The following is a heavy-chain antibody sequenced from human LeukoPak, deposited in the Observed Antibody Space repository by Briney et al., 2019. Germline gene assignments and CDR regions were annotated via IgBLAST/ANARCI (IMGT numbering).Heavy chain of an antibody. Sequence: GGSLRLSCAASGFTFSSFWMTWVRQAPGKGLEWVANIKEDGSQKYYVDSVKGRFTISRDNAKNSLFLQTNSLRVHDTAVYYCARDSGWFRFDYWGQGTLVTVSS. CDR1: GFTFSSFW. J-gene: IGHJ4*02. CDR2: IKEDGSQK. D-gene: IGHD6-19*01. V-gene: IGHV3-7*03. CDR3: ARDSGWFRFDY.